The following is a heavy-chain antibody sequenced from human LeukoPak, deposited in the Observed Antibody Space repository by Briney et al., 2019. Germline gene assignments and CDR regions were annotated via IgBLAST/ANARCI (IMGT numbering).Heavy chain of an antibody. D-gene: IGHD1-26*01. J-gene: IGHJ6*03. CDR3: ASSGGVGSKYYYYYMDV. Sequence: SETLSLTCAVYGGSFSGYYWSWIRQPPGKGLEWIGEINHSGSTNYNPSLKSRVTISVDTSKNQFSLKLSSVTAADTAVYYCASSGGVGSKYYYYYMDVWGKGTTVTVSS. CDR1: GGSFSGYY. CDR2: INHSGST. V-gene: IGHV4-34*01.